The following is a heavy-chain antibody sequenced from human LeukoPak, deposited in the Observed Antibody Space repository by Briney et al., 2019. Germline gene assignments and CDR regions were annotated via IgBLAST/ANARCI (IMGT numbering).Heavy chain of an antibody. CDR3: AKEGKRGYSYGYYGGGFDY. V-gene: IGHV3-23*01. D-gene: IGHD5-18*01. CDR2: ISGSDGST. CDR1: GFTFSNYA. Sequence: GGSLRLSCAASGFTFSNYAMSWVRQAPGKGLEWVSAISGSDGSTNYADSVKGRFTISRDNSKNTLYLQMNSLRAEDTAVYYCAKEGKRGYSYGYYGGGFDYWGREPWSPSPQ. J-gene: IGHJ4*02.